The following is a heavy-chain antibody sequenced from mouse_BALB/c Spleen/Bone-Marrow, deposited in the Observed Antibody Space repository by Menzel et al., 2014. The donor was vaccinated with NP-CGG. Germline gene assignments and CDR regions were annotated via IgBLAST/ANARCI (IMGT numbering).Heavy chain of an antibody. D-gene: IGHD1-1*01. Sequence: EVKLVESGGGLVQPGGSRKLSCAASGFTFGSFGMHWVRPAPEKGLEWVAYISSGSSTVYYADKVMGRFTISRDNPKNTLFLQMTSLRSEDTAMYYCARSGSSSGYFDYWGQGTTLTVSS. J-gene: IGHJ2*01. CDR1: GFTFGSFG. CDR2: ISSGSSTV. CDR3: ARSGSSSGYFDY. V-gene: IGHV5-17*02.